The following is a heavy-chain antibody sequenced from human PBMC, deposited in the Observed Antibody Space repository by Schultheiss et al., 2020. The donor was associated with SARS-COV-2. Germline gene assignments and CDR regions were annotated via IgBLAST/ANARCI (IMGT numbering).Heavy chain of an antibody. CDR3: ARMVVPAASSPVDY. D-gene: IGHD2-2*01. Sequence: GGSLRLSCAASGFTFSSYSMNWVRQAPGKGLEWVSSISSSSSYIYYADSVKGRFTISRDNAKNSLYLQMNSLRAEDTAVYYCARMVVPAASSPVDYWGQGTLVTVSS. V-gene: IGHV3-21*01. J-gene: IGHJ4*02. CDR2: ISSSSSYI. CDR1: GFTFSSYS.